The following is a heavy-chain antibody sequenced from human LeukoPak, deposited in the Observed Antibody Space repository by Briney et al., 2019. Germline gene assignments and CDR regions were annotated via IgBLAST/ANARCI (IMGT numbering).Heavy chain of an antibody. D-gene: IGHD3-22*01. CDR2: IYDSGST. V-gene: IGHV4-59*08. CDR1: DVSISSYY. Sequence: SEALSLTCTVSDVSISSYYWSWIRQPPGKGLEWIGHIYDSGSTNYNPSLKSRVTISVDTSKNQFSLKLSSVTAADTAVYYCARQPFRNYYDSKVNYYYGMDVWGQGTTVTVSS. J-gene: IGHJ6*02. CDR3: ARQPFRNYYDSKVNYYYGMDV.